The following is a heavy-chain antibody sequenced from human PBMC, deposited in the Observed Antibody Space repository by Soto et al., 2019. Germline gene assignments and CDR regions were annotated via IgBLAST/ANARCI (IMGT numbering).Heavy chain of an antibody. Sequence: GGSLRLSCAASGFTFSDYYMSWIRQAPGKGLEWVSYISSSGTTIFYADSLRGRFTISRDNAKKSLYLQMNSLRGEDTAVYYCAREPSNWNYCFDYWGQGTLVTVSS. CDR3: AREPSNWNYCFDY. CDR2: ISSSGTTI. CDR1: GFTFSDYY. J-gene: IGHJ4*02. V-gene: IGHV3-11*01. D-gene: IGHD1-7*01.